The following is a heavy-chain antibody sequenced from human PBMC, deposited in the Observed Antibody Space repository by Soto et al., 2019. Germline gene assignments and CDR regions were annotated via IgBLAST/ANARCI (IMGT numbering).Heavy chain of an antibody. V-gene: IGHV6-1*01. CDR2: TYYRSEWYN. CDR1: GDSVSSDSAA. Sequence: PSQTLSLTCAISGDSVSSDSAAWNWIRQSPSRGLEWLGRTYYRSEWYNDYAVSMKSRIVITPDTSKNQFSLQLNSVTPEDTAVYFCARDSYYGMDVWGQRTTVTVSS. J-gene: IGHJ6*02. CDR3: ARDSYYGMDV.